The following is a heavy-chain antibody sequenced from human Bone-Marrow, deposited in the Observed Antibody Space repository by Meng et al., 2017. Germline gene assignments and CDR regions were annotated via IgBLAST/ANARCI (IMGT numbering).Heavy chain of an antibody. CDR1: GFTFSSYW. V-gene: IGHV3-7*01. J-gene: IGHJ4*02. Sequence: GESLKISCAASGFTFSSYWMSWVRQAPGKGLEWVANIKQDGSENYYVDSVKGRFTISRDNAKNSLYLQMYGLRAEDTAVYYCATDRANVFDYWGQGTLVTVSS. D-gene: IGHD4/OR15-4a*01. CDR2: IKQDGSEN. CDR3: ATDRANVFDY.